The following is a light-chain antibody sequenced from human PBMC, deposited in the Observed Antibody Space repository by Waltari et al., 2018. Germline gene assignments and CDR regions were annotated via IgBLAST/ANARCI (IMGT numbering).Light chain of an antibody. CDR1: SRDIGYYDY. CDR2: EVS. Sequence: QSALTQPASVSGSPGQSITISCTGTSRDIGYYDYVSWYQQLPGKAPTLLIYEVSHRPSGISNRFSGSKSGNTASLTLSGLQAEDEAEYYCNSYTVNSYVFGSGTKVTVL. CDR3: NSYTVNSYV. V-gene: IGLV2-14*01. J-gene: IGLJ1*01.